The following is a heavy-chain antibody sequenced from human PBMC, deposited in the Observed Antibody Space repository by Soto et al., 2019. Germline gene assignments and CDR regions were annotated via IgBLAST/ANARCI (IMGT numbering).Heavy chain of an antibody. Sequence: PGGSLRLSCSGSGFTFGTYSMNWVRQAAGKGLEWIAYISYDSDTIQYADSVKGRFTISRDNAKNSLYLQMNSLRDEDTAVYYCASLYYDYVWGQGTTVTIYS. CDR3: ASLYYDYV. V-gene: IGHV3-48*02. D-gene: IGHD3-3*01. J-gene: IGHJ6*02. CDR2: ISYDSDTI. CDR1: GFTFGTYS.